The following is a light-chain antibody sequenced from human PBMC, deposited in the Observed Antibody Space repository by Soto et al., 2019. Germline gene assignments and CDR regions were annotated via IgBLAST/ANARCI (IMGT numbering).Light chain of an antibody. V-gene: IGLV2-23*01. J-gene: IGLJ2*01. Sequence: QSALTQPASVSGSPGQSITISCTGTNNDFGTYNLVSWYQHHPGQAPKLIIYEGTMRPSGVSDRFSGSKSGNTASLTISGLQTEDEAHYYCCSYTNTGTLVFGGGTQLTVL. CDR3: CSYTNTGTLV. CDR1: NNDFGTYNL. CDR2: EGT.